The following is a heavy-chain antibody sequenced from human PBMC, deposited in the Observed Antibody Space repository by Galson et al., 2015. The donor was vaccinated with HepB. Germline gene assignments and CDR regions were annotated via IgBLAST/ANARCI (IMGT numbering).Heavy chain of an antibody. CDR2: IIPILGIA. CDR1: GGTFSSYT. J-gene: IGHJ3*02. D-gene: IGHD3-22*01. CDR3: ANLPSPMIVVVDDAFDI. V-gene: IGHV1-69*02. Sequence: SVKVSCKASGGTFSSYTISWVRQAPGQRLEWMGRIIPILGIANYAQKFQGRVTITADKSTSTAYIELSSLRSEDTAVYYCANLPSPMIVVVDDAFDIWGQGTMVTVSS.